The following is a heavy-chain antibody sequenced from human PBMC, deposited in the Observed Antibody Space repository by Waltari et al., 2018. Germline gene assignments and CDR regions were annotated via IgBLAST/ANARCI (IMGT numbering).Heavy chain of an antibody. CDR1: GFPFSSFS. Sequence: EVQLVESGGGLVQPGGSLSLSCAASGFPFSSFSMTWFRQAPGKGRGWVSYISSSSSTIYYADAVKGRFTISRDNAKNSLYLQMNSLRAEDTAVYYCARGYSYGYDYYYYMDVWGKGTTVTVSS. CDR2: ISSSSSTI. D-gene: IGHD5-18*01. V-gene: IGHV3-48*04. J-gene: IGHJ6*03. CDR3: ARGYSYGYDYYYYMDV.